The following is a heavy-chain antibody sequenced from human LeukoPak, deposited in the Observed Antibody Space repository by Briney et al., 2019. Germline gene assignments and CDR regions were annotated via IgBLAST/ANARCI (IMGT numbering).Heavy chain of an antibody. J-gene: IGHJ4*02. D-gene: IGHD2-15*01. Sequence: PSETLSLTCAVYGGSFSDYYWSWIRQPAGKGLEWIGRISSSGSTNYNPSLKSRVTISVDTSKNQFSLKLSSVTAADTAVYYCARGINCSGGSCAFDYWGQGTLVTVSS. CDR1: GGSFSDYY. V-gene: IGHV4-59*10. CDR2: ISSSGST. CDR3: ARGINCSGGSCAFDY.